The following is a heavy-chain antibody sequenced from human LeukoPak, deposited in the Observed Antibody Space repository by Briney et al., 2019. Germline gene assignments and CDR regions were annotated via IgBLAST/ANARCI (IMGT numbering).Heavy chain of an antibody. CDR3: ASENPYDSSGYYDPHAFDI. CDR1: GFTISSYA. J-gene: IGHJ3*02. V-gene: IGHV3-23*01. D-gene: IGHD3-22*01. Sequence: GRSLRLSCAASGFTISSYAMSWVRQAPGEGLEWVSAISGSGGSTYYADSVKGRFTISRDNSKNTLYLQMNSLRAEDTAVYYCASENPYDSSGYYDPHAFDIWGQGTMVTVSS. CDR2: ISGSGGST.